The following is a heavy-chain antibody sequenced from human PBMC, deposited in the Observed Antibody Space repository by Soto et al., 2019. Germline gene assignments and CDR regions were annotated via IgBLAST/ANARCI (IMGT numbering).Heavy chain of an antibody. CDR1: GGSISSGGYY. J-gene: IGHJ5*02. Sequence: QVQLQESGPGLVKPSQTLSLTCTVSGGSISSGGYYWSWIRQHPGKGLEWIGYIYYSGSTYYNPSLKSRVIIPVDKSKNQFSLKLSSVTAADTAVYYCARGFSLTPRFEPWGQGTLVTVSS. V-gene: IGHV4-31*03. CDR2: IYYSGST. CDR3: ARGFSLTPRFEP.